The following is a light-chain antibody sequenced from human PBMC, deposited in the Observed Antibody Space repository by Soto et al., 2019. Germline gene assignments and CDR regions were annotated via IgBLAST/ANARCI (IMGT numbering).Light chain of an antibody. Sequence: EIVMTQSPATLSVSPGERATLSCRASQSVSSNLAWYQQKPGQAPRLLIYGASTRATGTPARFSGSGSGTEFTLTISSLQPEDFAVYYCQQYNNWPQTFGQGTKVDIK. V-gene: IGKV3-15*01. J-gene: IGKJ1*01. CDR3: QQYNNWPQT. CDR2: GAS. CDR1: QSVSSN.